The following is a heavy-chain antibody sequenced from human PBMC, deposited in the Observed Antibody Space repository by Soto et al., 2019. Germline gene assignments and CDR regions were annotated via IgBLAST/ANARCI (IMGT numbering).Heavy chain of an antibody. CDR3: ATTTVVAAAGFDP. V-gene: IGHV3-30*03. CDR2: IANDGGRK. Sequence: QVHLVESGGGVVQPEKSLRLSCGASGFNFSNYGMHWVRQPPGKGLEWVAIIANDGGRKYYADSVEGRFTVSRDNSKNTLLLQMNNLRPEDTAVYYCATTTVVAAAGFDPWGRGTQVIVSS. CDR1: GFNFSNYG. D-gene: IGHD2-15*01. J-gene: IGHJ5*02.